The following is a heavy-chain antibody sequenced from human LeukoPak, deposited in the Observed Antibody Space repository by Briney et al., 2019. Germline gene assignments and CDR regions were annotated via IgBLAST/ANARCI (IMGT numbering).Heavy chain of an antibody. CDR2: INHSGST. J-gene: IGHJ5*02. CDR3: ARGCLVVVPAAPATKNWFDP. D-gene: IGHD2-2*01. Sequence: SETLSLTCAVYGGSFSGYYWSWIRQPPGKGLEWIGEINHSGSTNYNPSLKSRVTISVDTSRNQFSLKLSSVTAADTAVYYCARGCLVVVPAAPATKNWFDPWGQGTLVTVSS. V-gene: IGHV4-34*01. CDR1: GGSFSGYY.